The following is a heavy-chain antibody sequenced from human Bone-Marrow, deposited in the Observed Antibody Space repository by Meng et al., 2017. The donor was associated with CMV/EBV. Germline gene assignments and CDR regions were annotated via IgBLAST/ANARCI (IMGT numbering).Heavy chain of an antibody. CDR2: ISYDGKKK. Sequence: GGSLRLSCGASGFTFSSYGLHWVRQAPGKGLEWVAVISYDGKKKSYADSVKGRITISRDNSKNTLHLQMNSLRPEDTAMYYCARVKRVLVVSAAIGPYGMDVWGQGTTVIVSS. J-gene: IGHJ6*02. CDR1: GFTFSSYG. D-gene: IGHD2-2*01. V-gene: IGHV3-30*04. CDR3: ARVKRVLVVSAAIGPYGMDV.